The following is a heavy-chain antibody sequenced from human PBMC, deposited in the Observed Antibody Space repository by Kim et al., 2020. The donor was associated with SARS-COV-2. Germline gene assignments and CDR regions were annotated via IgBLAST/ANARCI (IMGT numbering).Heavy chain of an antibody. V-gene: IGHV1-46*01. D-gene: IGHD1-26*01. J-gene: IGHJ4*02. CDR3: ARLQGGRSPGR. CDR1: GYTFSSYY. CDR2: INPSGGST. Sequence: ASVKVSCKASGYTFSSYYLHWVRQAPGQGLEWMGIINPSGGSTSYAQKFQGRVTMTTDTSTSTVYMELRRLRSEDTAVYYCARLQGGRSPGRWGQGTLVTVSS.